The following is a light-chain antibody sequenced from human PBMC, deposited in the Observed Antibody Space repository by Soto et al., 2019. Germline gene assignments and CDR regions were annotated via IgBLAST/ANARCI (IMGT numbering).Light chain of an antibody. V-gene: IGLV3-21*02. CDR1: NIGGRS. Sequence: SYELTQPPSVSVAPGQTARITCGGNNIGGRSVHWYQQKPGQAPVLVVYDDSDRPSGIPDRFSGSNSGDTATLTIRRVEAGDGADYYCHVWDSSSDHYVFGTGTKVTVL. J-gene: IGLJ1*01. CDR2: DDS. CDR3: HVWDSSSDHYV.